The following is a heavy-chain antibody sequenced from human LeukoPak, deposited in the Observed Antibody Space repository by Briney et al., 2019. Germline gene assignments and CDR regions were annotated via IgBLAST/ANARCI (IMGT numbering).Heavy chain of an antibody. Sequence: PSETLSLTCTVSGGSISSSSYYWGWIRQPPGKGLEWIGSIYYSGSTYYNPSLKSRVTISVDTSKNQFSLKLSSVTAADTAVYYCARVLRYFDWLSSPLFFDYWGQGTLVTVSS. J-gene: IGHJ4*02. V-gene: IGHV4-39*07. D-gene: IGHD3-9*01. CDR2: IYYSGST. CDR1: GGSISSSSYY. CDR3: ARVLRYFDWLSSPLFFDY.